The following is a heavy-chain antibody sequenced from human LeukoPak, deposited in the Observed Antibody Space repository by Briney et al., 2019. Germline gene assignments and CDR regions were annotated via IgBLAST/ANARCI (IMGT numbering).Heavy chain of an antibody. V-gene: IGHV3-30*04. CDR3: ARGTAYYYDSSGYYYAYFQH. CDR2: ISYDGSNK. Sequence: PGGSLRLSCAASGFTFSSYAMHWVRQAPGKGLEWVAVISYDGSNKYYADSVKGRFTISRDNSKNTLYLQMNSLRSDDTAVYYCARGTAYYYDSSGYYYAYFQHWGQGTLVTVSS. D-gene: IGHD3-22*01. J-gene: IGHJ1*01. CDR1: GFTFSSYA.